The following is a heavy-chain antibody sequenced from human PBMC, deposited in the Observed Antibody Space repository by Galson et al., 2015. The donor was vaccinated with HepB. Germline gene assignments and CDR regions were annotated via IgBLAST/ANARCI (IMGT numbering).Heavy chain of an antibody. V-gene: IGHV3-23*01. CDR1: GFTFSINA. D-gene: IGHD3/OR15-3a*01. CDR2: ISGSGDRT. J-gene: IGHJ6*02. Sequence: SLRLSCAASGFTFSINAMGWVRQAPGKGLEWVSSISGSGDRTYYADSGRGRFTISRDNSKNTLYLQMNSLRVEDTAIYFCANGVSDWGDGYGLDVWGQGTTVTVSS. CDR3: ANGVSDWGDGYGLDV.